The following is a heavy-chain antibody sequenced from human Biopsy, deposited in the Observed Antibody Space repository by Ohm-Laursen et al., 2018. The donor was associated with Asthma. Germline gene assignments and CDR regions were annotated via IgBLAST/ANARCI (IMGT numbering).Heavy chain of an antibody. CDR1: GVSIRSYY. Sequence: GTLSLTCSVSGVSIRSYYWTWIRPPPGKGLEWIGNIHYSGSTYSNPSLKSRVTISVDTSKKQISLRLSSVNAADTAVYYCAGFCSGGNCPDHWGQGTLVTVSS. V-gene: IGHV4-59*01. CDR3: AGFCSGGNCPDH. CDR2: IHYSGST. D-gene: IGHD2-15*01. J-gene: IGHJ4*02.